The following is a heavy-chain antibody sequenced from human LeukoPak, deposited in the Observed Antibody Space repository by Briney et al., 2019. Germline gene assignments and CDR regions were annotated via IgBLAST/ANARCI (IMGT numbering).Heavy chain of an antibody. J-gene: IGHJ4*02. D-gene: IGHD6-19*01. CDR1: GFAFNDFT. Sequence: PGGSLRLSCAASGFAFNDFTMHWVRQPPGKGLEWISLISGDGGSIYYADSVKGRFTISRDKSRDSLSLYLQMNSLRADASALYYCAKEHISGWPNFDSWGQGTLVTVSS. CDR2: ISGDGGSI. CDR3: AKEHISGWPNFDS. V-gene: IGHV3-43*01.